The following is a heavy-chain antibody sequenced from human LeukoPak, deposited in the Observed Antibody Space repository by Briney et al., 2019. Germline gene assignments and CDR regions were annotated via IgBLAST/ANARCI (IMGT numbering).Heavy chain of an antibody. V-gene: IGHV4-61*02. CDR1: GGSISSGSYF. J-gene: IGHJ4*02. CDR3: ARVNGRNYYFDY. D-gene: IGHD4-23*01. Sequence: TLSLTCSVSGGSISSGSYFWTWIRQPAGKGLEWIGRIYTSGTIYYNPSLKSRVTISIDTSKNQFSLKLRSANAADTAVYYCARVNGRNYYFDYWGQGTLVTVSS. CDR2: IYTSGTI.